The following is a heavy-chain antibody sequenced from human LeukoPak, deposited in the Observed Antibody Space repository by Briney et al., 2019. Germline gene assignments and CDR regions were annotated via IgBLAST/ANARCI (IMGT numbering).Heavy chain of an antibody. D-gene: IGHD4-11*01. CDR3: ARASRSLQADY. CDR2: IYYSGST. J-gene: IGHJ4*02. Sequence: SETLSLTCTVSGGSISSYYWSWIRQPPGKGLEWIGYIYYSGSTYYNPSLKSRVTISVDTSKNQFSLKLSSVTAADTAVYYCARASRSLQADYWGQGTLVTVSS. CDR1: GGSISSYY. V-gene: IGHV4-59*06.